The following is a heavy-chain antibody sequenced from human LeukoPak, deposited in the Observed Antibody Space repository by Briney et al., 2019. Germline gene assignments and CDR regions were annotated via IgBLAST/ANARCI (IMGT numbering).Heavy chain of an antibody. D-gene: IGHD6-13*01. J-gene: IGHJ5*02. V-gene: IGHV3-53*01. CDR2: IYSGGST. CDR3: ARDLRDSSSWYNWFDP. CDR1: GFTVSSNY. Sequence: GGSLRLSCAASGFTVSSNYMSWVRQAPGKGLEWVSVIYSGGSTYYADSVKGRFTISRDNSKNTLYLQMNSLRAEDTAVYYCARDLRDSSSWYNWFDPWGQGTLVTVSS.